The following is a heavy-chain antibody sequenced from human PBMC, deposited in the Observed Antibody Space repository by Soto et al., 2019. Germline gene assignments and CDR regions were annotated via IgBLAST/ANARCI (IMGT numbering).Heavy chain of an antibody. Sequence: QITLKESGPALVRPTQALTLTCTFSGFSLTISGVGVAWIRQPPGKALECLALVYWDGDERFNPSLRNRLTLTKDTSKNRVVLTMTNMDPVDTGTYYCAHRGGCSAASCFSNYFDAWGQGALVTVSS. CDR2: VYWDGDE. J-gene: IGHJ5*02. CDR3: AHRGGCSAASCFSNYFDA. D-gene: IGHD2-15*01. CDR1: GFSLTISGVG. V-gene: IGHV2-5*02.